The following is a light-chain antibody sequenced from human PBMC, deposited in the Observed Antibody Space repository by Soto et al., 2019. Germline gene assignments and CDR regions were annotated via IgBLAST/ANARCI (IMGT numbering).Light chain of an antibody. Sequence: QSVLTQPASVSGSPGQSISISCTGSSSDVGVHNFVSWYQHHPGKAPKVLIYGVTNRPPGVSNRFSGSKSGNPASLTISGLQAEGGADYYCCSYTPAYTWVFGGGTKLTVL. CDR2: GVT. CDR1: SSDVGVHNF. CDR3: CSYTPAYTWV. J-gene: IGLJ3*02. V-gene: IGLV2-14*01.